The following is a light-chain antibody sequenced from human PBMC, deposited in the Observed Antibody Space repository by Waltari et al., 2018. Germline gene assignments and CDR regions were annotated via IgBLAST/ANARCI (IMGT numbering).Light chain of an antibody. CDR1: QSVSRY. J-gene: IGKJ4*01. Sequence: EIVLTQSPATLSLSPGERAPLSSRASQSVSRYLAWYQHRPGQAPRLRIYDASNGATGIPARFSGSGSETDFTLTISSLEREDFAVYYCQQRSNWPLTFGGGTKVEIK. V-gene: IGKV3-11*01. CDR3: QQRSNWPLT. CDR2: DAS.